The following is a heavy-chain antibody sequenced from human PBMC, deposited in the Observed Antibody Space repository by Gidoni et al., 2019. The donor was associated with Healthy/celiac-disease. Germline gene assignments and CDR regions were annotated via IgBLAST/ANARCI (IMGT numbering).Heavy chain of an antibody. CDR1: GFSLSNARLG. Sequence: QVTLKESGPVLVQPTETLTLTCTVSGFSLSNARLGVSWLRQPPGRALEWLAHIFSNDEKSYSTALKSRLTISKDTSKSQVVLTMTNMDPVDTATYYCARILGYYDFWSGRNWFDPWGQGTLVTVSS. V-gene: IGHV2-26*01. CDR2: IFSNDEK. D-gene: IGHD3-3*01. CDR3: ARILGYYDFWSGRNWFDP. J-gene: IGHJ5*02.